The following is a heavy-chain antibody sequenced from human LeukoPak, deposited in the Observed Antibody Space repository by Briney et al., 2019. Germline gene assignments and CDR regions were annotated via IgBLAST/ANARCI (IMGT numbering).Heavy chain of an antibody. CDR1: GFTFSNAW. J-gene: IGHJ4*02. CDR2: ISSSSSTI. Sequence: PTGGSLRLSCAASGFTFSNAWMSWVRQAPGKGLEWVSYISSSSSTIYYADSVKGRFTISRDNAKNSLYLQMNGLRAEDTAVYYCARSIAAAGTGFDYWGQGTLVTVSS. D-gene: IGHD6-13*01. CDR3: ARSIAAAGTGFDY. V-gene: IGHV3-48*01.